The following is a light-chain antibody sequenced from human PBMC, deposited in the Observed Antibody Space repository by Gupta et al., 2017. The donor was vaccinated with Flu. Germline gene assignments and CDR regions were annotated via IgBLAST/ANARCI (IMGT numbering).Light chain of an antibody. J-gene: IGLJ3*02. CDR1: EIGSSN. CDR3: QLWDATTDVRV. CDR2: YDS. V-gene: IGLV3-21*03. Sequence: KTATITGGGDEIGSSNVHWYHLNPAQAPVLFVYYDSGRHSTIPERFSGSKFGTTATLTTNRVEAGEEADYYCQLWDATTDVRVFGGGTKVTVL.